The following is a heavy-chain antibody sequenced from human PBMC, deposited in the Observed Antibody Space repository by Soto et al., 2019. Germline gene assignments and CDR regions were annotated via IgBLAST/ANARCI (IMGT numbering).Heavy chain of an antibody. D-gene: IGHD3-22*01. J-gene: IGHJ4*02. CDR1: DGYITPNY. CDR3: ARLGAYYQALDS. CDR2: VYYAGTT. Sequence: SETLSLTCPVSDGYITPNYYTWDRQPPGKGLEWIGYVYYAGTTTYNPSLKSRVSISIDTSKNEVSLKLSSVTAADMAVYYCARLGAYYQALDSWGQGTLVTVSS. V-gene: IGHV4-59*08.